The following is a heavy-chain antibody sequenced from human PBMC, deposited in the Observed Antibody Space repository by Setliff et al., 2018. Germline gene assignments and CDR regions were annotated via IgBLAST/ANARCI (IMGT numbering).Heavy chain of an antibody. V-gene: IGHV4-59*12. CDR2: VYYSGAA. CDR3: ARGGTYRYFDY. CDR1: GDSISAAS. J-gene: IGHJ4*02. Sequence: SETLSLTCNVSGDSISAASIMAWIRQPPGKGLEFIGYVYYSGAAKYDPSLKSRVTMSLDASKNQFSLRLTSVTAADTAIYYCARGGTYRYFDYWGQGTLVTVSS.